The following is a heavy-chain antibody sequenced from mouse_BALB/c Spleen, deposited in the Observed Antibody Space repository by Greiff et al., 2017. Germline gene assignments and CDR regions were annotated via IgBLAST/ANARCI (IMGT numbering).Heavy chain of an antibody. CDR1: GYSITSDYA. CDR2: ISYSGST. D-gene: IGHD1-2*01. CDR3: ARKGDYYGSYAMDY. Sequence: EVQLVESGPGLVKPSQSLSLTCTVTGYSITSDYAWNWIRQFPGNKLEWMGYISYSGSTSYNPSLKSRISITRDTSKNQFFLQLNSVTTEDTATYYCARKGDYYGSYAMDYWGQGTSVTVSS. V-gene: IGHV3-2*02. J-gene: IGHJ4*01.